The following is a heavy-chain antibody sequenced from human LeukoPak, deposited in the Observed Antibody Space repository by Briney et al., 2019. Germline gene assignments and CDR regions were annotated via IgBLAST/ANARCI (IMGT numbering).Heavy chain of an antibody. CDR1: GFTFSSYA. J-gene: IGHJ4*02. CDR2: ISGSGGST. V-gene: IGHV3-23*01. D-gene: IGHD3-9*01. Sequence: GSLRLSCAASGFTFSSYAMRWVRQAPGKGLEWVSAISGSGGSTYYADSVKGRFTISRDNSKNTLYLQMNSLRAEDTAVYYCAKLPAFDYDILTGYYFSGFLDYWGQGTLVTVSS. CDR3: AKLPAFDYDILTGYYFSGFLDY.